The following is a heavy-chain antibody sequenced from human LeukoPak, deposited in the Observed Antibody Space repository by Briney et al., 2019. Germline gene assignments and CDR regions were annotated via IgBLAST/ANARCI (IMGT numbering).Heavy chain of an antibody. CDR3: AKGGAAMTNAPHGDVVTTTLDGFDI. CDR2: VSGNSGRT. D-gene: IGHD2-21*02. V-gene: IGHV3-23*01. J-gene: IGHJ3*02. Sequence: PGASLKLSCMASGYDFSAFAISWVRQAPGKGLEWISAVSGNSGRTYYADSARGRFTISRDTSKKTVFLQLGSLRADDTAIYYCAKGGAAMTNAPHGDVVTTTLDGFDIWGHGTMVTVSS. CDR1: GYDFSAFA.